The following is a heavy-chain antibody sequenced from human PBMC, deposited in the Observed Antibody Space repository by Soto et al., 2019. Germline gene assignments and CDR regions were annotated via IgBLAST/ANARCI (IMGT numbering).Heavy chain of an antibody. J-gene: IGHJ4*02. V-gene: IGHV1-69*13. CDR1: GGTFSSYA. D-gene: IGHD2-8*01. CDR3: ARVGYARTFGY. Sequence: SVKVSCKASGGTFSSYAISWVREAPGQGLEWMGGIIPIFGTANYAQKFQGRVTITADESTSTAYMELRSLSSEDTAVHYCARVGYARTFGYWGKGTLVTASS. CDR2: IIPIFGTA.